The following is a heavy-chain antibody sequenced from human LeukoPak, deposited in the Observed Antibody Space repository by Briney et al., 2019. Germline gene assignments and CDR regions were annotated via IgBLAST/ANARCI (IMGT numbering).Heavy chain of an antibody. V-gene: IGHV4-30-2*01. J-gene: IGHJ4*02. Sequence: PSETLSLTCAVSGGSISSGGYSWSWIRQPPGKGLEWIGYIYHSGSTYYNPSLKSRVTISVDTSKNQFSLKLSSVTAADTAVYYCARGAYYFDNWGQGTLVTVS. CDR2: IYHSGST. CDR3: ARGAYYFDN. D-gene: IGHD3-16*01. CDR1: GGSISSGGYS.